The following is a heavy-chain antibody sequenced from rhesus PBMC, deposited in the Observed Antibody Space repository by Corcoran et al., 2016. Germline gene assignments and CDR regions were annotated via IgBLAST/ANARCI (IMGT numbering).Heavy chain of an antibody. CDR3: ASEFVS. CDR1: GASISSYW. J-gene: IGHJ4*01. CDR2: TKGNDGTT. V-gene: IGHV4-80*01. Sequence: QVQLQESGPGLVKPSETLSLTCAVSGASISSYWWTWLRQPPGKGLEWIGETKGNDGTTYDSPALGHRVSISKDASKNQFSLKLRSLTASDTAVYYCASEFVSWGQGVLVTVSS.